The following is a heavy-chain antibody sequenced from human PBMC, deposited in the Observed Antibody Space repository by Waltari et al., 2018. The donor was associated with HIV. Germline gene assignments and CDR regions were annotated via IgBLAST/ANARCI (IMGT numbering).Heavy chain of an antibody. CDR3: VRDPLAYYDFWSAYYFGDD. J-gene: IGHJ4*02. D-gene: IGHD3-3*01. Sequence: QVQLVQSGAEVKKPGASVKVSCKASGYTFTSYDINWVRQATGQGIEWMGWKNPNSGNTGYPKKFQGRVTMTRNTSISPAYMELNSLSPEDTAMYDCVRDPLAYYDFWSAYYFGDDWGQGTLVTVSS. V-gene: IGHV1-8*01. CDR2: KNPNSGNT. CDR1: GYTFTSYD.